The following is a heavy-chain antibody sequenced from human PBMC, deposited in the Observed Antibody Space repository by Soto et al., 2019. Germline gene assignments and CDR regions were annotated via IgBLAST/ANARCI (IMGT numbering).Heavy chain of an antibody. Sequence: SETLSLTCIVSDGSISGYFWSWIRKPPGKGLEWIGYIYYSGITNYNPSLKSRVTISVDTSKNQFSLNLSFVTAADTAVYYCATMGTPATGLYYFDYWGQGTLVTVPQ. D-gene: IGHD2-15*01. CDR1: DGSISGYF. J-gene: IGHJ4*02. CDR3: ATMGTPATGLYYFDY. CDR2: IYYSGIT. V-gene: IGHV4-59*08.